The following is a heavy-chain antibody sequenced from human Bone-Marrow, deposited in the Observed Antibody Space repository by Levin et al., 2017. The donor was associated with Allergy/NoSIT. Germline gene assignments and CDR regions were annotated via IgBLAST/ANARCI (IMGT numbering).Heavy chain of an antibody. V-gene: IGHV1-2*06. CDR3: AKERGGGTWYYDY. D-gene: IGHD2-15*01. J-gene: IGHJ4*02. Sequence: ASVKVSCKASGYTFTGYYMHWVRQAPGQGLEWMGRINPNTGGTRYVQKFQGRVTMTRDTSINTAYMELSRLRSDDTAFYYCAKERGGGTWYYDYWGQGTLVTVSS. CDR1: GYTFTGYY. CDR2: INPNTGGT.